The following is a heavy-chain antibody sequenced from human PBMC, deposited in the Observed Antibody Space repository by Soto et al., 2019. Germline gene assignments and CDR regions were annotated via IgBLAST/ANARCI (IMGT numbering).Heavy chain of an antibody. Sequence: QVQLVESGGGVVQPGRSLRLSYAASGFTFSSYGMQWVRQATGKGLEWVAVIWDDGSNKYYADSVKGRFTISRDNSKNTLYLQMNSLRAEDTAVYYCARAALEAARLHADYWGQGTLVTVSS. CDR3: ARAALEAARLHADY. J-gene: IGHJ4*02. D-gene: IGHD6-6*01. CDR2: IWDDGSNK. V-gene: IGHV3-33*01. CDR1: GFTFSSYG.